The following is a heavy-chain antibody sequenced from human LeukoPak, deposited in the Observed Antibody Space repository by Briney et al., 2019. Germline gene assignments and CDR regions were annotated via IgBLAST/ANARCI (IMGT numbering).Heavy chain of an antibody. J-gene: IGHJ5*02. Sequence: PGGSLRLSCAASGFTFSTYAMSWIRQPPGKGLEWIGEINHSGSTNYNPSLKSRVTISVDTSKNQFSLKLSSVTAADTAVYYCAGTWGGIAAKPPFDPWGQGTLVTVSS. CDR3: AGTWGGIAAKPPFDP. D-gene: IGHD6-25*01. CDR2: INHSGST. V-gene: IGHV4-34*08. CDR1: GFTFSTYA.